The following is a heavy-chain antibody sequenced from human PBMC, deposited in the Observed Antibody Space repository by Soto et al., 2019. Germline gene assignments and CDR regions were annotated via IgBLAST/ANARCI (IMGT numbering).Heavy chain of an antibody. Sequence: GSLRLSCAASGFTFSSYAMHWVRQAPGKGLEYVSAISSNGGSTYYANSVKGRFTISRDNSKNTLYLQMGSLRAEDMAVYYCARVSGSWYGNWFDPWGQGTLVTVSS. D-gene: IGHD6-13*01. J-gene: IGHJ5*02. CDR1: GFTFSSYA. V-gene: IGHV3-64*01. CDR3: ARVSGSWYGNWFDP. CDR2: ISSNGGST.